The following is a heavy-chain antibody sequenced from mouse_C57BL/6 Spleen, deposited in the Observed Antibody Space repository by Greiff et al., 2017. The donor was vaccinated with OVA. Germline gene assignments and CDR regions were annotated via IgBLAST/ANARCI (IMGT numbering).Heavy chain of an antibody. D-gene: IGHD3-2*02. CDR1: GYTFTSYW. Sequence: QVQLQQPGAELVKPGASVKLSCKASGYTFTSYWMHWVKQRPGQGLEWIGMIHPNSGSTNYNEKFKSKATLTVDKSSSTAYMQLSSLTSEDSAVYYWERGGDSSGYDGYAMDYWGQGTSVTVSS. J-gene: IGHJ4*01. V-gene: IGHV1-64*01. CDR3: ERGGDSSGYDGYAMDY. CDR2: IHPNSGST.